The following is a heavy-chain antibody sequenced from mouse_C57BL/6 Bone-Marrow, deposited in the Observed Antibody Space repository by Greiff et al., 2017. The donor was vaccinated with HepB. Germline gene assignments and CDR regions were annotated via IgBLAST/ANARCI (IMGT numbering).Heavy chain of an antibody. CDR1: GYTFTNYW. CDR3: ARYYGYDGAMDY. D-gene: IGHD2-2*01. CDR2: IYPGGGYT. Sequence: QVQLKQSGAELVRPGTSVKMSCKASGYTFTNYWIGWAKQRPGHGLEWIGDIYPGGGYTNYNEKFKGKATLTADKSSSPAYMQFRSLTSEDSAIYYCARYYGYDGAMDYWGQGTSVTVSS. V-gene: IGHV1-63*01. J-gene: IGHJ4*01.